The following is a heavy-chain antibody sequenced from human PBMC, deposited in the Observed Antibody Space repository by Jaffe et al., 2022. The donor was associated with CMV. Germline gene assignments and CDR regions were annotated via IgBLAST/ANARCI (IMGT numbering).Heavy chain of an antibody. D-gene: IGHD2-8*01. CDR3: AKDRIVPDGQLEVLLDY. Sequence: EVQLLESGGGLVQPGGSLRLSCAASGFTFSSYAMSWVRQAPGKGLEWVSAISGSGGSTYYADSVKGRFTISRDNSKNTLYLQMNSLRAEDTAVYYCAKDRIVPDGQLEVLLDYWGQGTLVTVSS. CDR1: GFTFSSYA. J-gene: IGHJ4*02. CDR2: ISGSGGST. V-gene: IGHV3-23*01.